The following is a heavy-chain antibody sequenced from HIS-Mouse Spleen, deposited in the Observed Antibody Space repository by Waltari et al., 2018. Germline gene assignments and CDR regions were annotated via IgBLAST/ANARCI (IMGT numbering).Heavy chain of an antibody. V-gene: IGHV3-7*01. J-gene: IGHJ2*01. D-gene: IGHD7-27*01. CDR1: GFTFSIYW. Sequence: EVQLVESGGGLVQPGGSLRLFCVGSGFTFSIYWMRWVRQAPGKGLEWVANIKQDGSEKYYVDSVKGRFTISRDNAKNSLYLQMNSLRAEDTAVYYCARNLNWGDRYWYFDLWGRGTLVTVSS. CDR3: ARNLNWGDRYWYFDL. CDR2: IKQDGSEK.